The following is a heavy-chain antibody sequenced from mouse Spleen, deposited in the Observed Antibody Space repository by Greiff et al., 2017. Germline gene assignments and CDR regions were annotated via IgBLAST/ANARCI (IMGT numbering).Heavy chain of an antibody. CDR3: ASQSTRGYSWYVDV. CDR1: GYTFTSYG. Sequence: QVQLKQSGAELARPGASVKLSCKASGYTFTSYGISWVKQRTGQGLEWIGEIYPRSGNTYYNEKFKGKATLTADKSSSTAYMELRSLTSEDSAVYFCASQSTRGYSWYVDVWGAGTTVTGSS. V-gene: IGHV1-81*01. J-gene: IGHJ1*01. CDR2: IYPRSGNT. D-gene: IGHD2-3*01.